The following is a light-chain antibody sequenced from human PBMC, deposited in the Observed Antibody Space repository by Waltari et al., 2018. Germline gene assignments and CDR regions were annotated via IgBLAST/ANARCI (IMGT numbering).Light chain of an antibody. CDR1: QGISNS. J-gene: IGKJ3*01. V-gene: IGKV1-NL1*01. CDR2: SAS. CDR3: QQYYGNLFT. Sequence: DIQMTQSPSSLSASVGDSVTITCRASQGISNSLAWYQQKVGKAPKLLLYSASTLESGVPSRFSGGGSGADYTLTISSLQPEDFATYYCQQYYGNLFTFGPGTKVDIK.